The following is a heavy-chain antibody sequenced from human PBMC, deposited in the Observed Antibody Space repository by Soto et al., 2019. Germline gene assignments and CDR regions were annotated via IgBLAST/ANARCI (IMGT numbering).Heavy chain of an antibody. CDR3: ARLHIVVVTAKDAFDI. D-gene: IGHD2-21*02. CDR2: ISYDGSNK. J-gene: IGHJ3*02. V-gene: IGHV3-30-3*01. Sequence: CLRLSCAASGFTFSSYAMHWVRQAPGKGLEWVAVISYDGSNKYYADSVKGRFTISRDNSKNTLYLQMNSLRAEDTAVYYCARLHIVVVTAKDAFDIWGQGTMVTVSS. CDR1: GFTFSSYA.